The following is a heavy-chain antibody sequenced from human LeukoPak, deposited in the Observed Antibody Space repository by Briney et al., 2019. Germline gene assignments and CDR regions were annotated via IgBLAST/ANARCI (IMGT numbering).Heavy chain of an antibody. CDR1: GGSFSGYY. Sequence: SETLSLTCAVYGGSFSGYYWSWIRQPPEKGLEWIGEINHSGSTNYNPSLKSRVTISVDTSKNQFSLKLSSVTAADTAVYYCARGPYYYDSIRRFDPWGQGTLVTVSS. CDR2: INHSGST. J-gene: IGHJ5*02. CDR3: ARGPYYYDSIRRFDP. D-gene: IGHD3-22*01. V-gene: IGHV4-34*01.